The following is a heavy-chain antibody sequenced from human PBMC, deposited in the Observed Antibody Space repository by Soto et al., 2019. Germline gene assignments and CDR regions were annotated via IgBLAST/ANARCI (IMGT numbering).Heavy chain of an antibody. Sequence: QVQLVQSGAEVKKPGSSVKVSCKASGGTFSSYAISWVRQAPGQGLEWMGGIIPIFGTANYAQKFQGRVTITADESTNTAYMELSSLRSEDTAVYYCARGPHYDFWSGYNPTDYWGQGTLVTVSS. CDR1: GGTFSSYA. J-gene: IGHJ4*02. D-gene: IGHD3-3*01. CDR3: ARGPHYDFWSGYNPTDY. V-gene: IGHV1-69*01. CDR2: IIPIFGTA.